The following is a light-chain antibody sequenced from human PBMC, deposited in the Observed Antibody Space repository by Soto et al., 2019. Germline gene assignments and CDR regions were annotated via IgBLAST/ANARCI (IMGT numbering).Light chain of an antibody. Sequence: DIQMTQSPSSLSASVGDRVTITCRASQTIRRYLNWYQQKPGKAPKILMYAASNLQSGVPSRFSGGGSGTDFNLTISSLQPGDSATYYCQQSYSTRYTFGQGTKLESK. J-gene: IGKJ2*01. CDR1: QTIRRY. CDR2: AAS. V-gene: IGKV1-39*01. CDR3: QQSYSTRYT.